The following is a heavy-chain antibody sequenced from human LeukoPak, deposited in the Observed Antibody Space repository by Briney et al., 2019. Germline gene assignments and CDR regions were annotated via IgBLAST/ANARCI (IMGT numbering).Heavy chain of an antibody. J-gene: IGHJ5*02. CDR3: AGEMGNRFDP. D-gene: IGHD3-16*01. Sequence: PSETLSLTCTVSGGSITSYYWSWIRQPPGKGLEWIGYVYYSGSTNYNPSLKSRVTISIDTPNNQFSLKLSSVTAADTAVYYCAGEMGNRFDPWGQGTLVIVSS. V-gene: IGHV4-59*01. CDR2: VYYSGST. CDR1: GGSITSYY.